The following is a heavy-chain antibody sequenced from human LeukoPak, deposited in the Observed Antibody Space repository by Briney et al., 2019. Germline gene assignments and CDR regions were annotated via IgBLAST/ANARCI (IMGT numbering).Heavy chain of an antibody. J-gene: IGHJ4*02. CDR2: IYYSGST. D-gene: IGHD1-26*01. V-gene: IGHV4-59*01. CDR1: GGSISSYY. Sequence: MPSETLSLTCTVSGGSISSYYWSWIRQPPGKGLEWIGYIYYSGSTSYNPSLKSRVTISVDTSKNQFSLKLSSVTAADTAVYYCAREKIVGATTGYDYWGQGTLVTVSS. CDR3: AREKIVGATTGYDY.